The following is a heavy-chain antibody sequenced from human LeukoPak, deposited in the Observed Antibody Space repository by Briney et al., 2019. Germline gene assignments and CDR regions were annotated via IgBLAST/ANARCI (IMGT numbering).Heavy chain of an antibody. CDR3: AKIPSATVVTPFGL. J-gene: IGHJ5*02. V-gene: IGHV3-30*18. CDR1: GFTFSSYG. CDR2: ISYDGSNK. D-gene: IGHD4-23*01. Sequence: GRSLRLSCAASGFTFSSYGMHWVRQAPGKGLEWVAVISYDGSNKYYADSVKGRFTISRDNSKNTLYLQMNSLRAEDTAVYYCAKIPSATVVTPFGLWGQGTLVTVSS.